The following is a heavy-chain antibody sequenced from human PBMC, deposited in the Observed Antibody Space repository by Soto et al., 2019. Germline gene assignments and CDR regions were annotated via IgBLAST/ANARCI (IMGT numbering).Heavy chain of an antibody. CDR3: TRDGSGSYDKWPRDAFDI. D-gene: IGHD1-26*01. CDR1: GGTFSSYT. CDR2: VIPILGTA. J-gene: IGHJ3*02. V-gene: IGHV1-69*08. Sequence: SVKVSCKASGGTFSSYTISWVRQAPGQGLEWMGRVIPILGTANYAQKFQGRVTITADESTSTAYMELSSLRSEDTAVYSCTRDGSGSYDKWPRDAFDIWGQGTMVTVSS.